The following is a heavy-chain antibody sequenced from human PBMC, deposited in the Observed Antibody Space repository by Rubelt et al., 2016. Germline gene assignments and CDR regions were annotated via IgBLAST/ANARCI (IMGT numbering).Heavy chain of an antibody. Sequence: EVQLVESGGGLVKPGGSLRLSCVVSGFTFNNAWMSWVRQGPGKGLEWVGRIKSKTDGETTDYAAPAKGRFTISRDDSRNTLYLQVNSLKTEDTAVYYCTTDLGYYDSSGFPYWGQGTLVTVSS. J-gene: IGHJ4*02. CDR1: GFTFNNAW. V-gene: IGHV3-15*01. CDR3: TTDLGYYDSSGFPY. CDR2: IKSKTDGETT. D-gene: IGHD3-22*01.